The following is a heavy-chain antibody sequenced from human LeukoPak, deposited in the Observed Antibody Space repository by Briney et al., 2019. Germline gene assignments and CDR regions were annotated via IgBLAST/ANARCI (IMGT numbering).Heavy chain of an antibody. J-gene: IGHJ4*02. V-gene: IGHV1-18*01. CDR3: ARLSGYGQISAY. CDR1: GYTFTSYG. Sequence: GASVKVSCKASGYTFTSYGISWVRQAPGQGLEWMGWISAYNGNTNYAQKIQGRVTMTTDTSTSPAYMELRSLRSDDTAVCSCARLSGYGQISAYWGQGTLVTVSS. CDR2: ISAYNGNT. D-gene: IGHD3-10*01.